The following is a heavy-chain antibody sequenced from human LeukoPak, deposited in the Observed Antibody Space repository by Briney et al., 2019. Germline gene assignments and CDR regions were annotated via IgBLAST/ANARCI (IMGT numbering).Heavy chain of an antibody. CDR3: ARLYWGSYRFLDY. J-gene: IGHJ4*02. V-gene: IGHV3-48*03. Sequence: GGSLRLSCAASGFTFSSYEMNWVRQAPGKGLEWVSYISGSGRTIFYADSVKGRFTISRDNAKNSLYLQMNSLRAEDTAVYYSARLYWGSYRFLDYWGQGTLVTVSS. CDR2: ISGSGRTI. D-gene: IGHD3-16*02. CDR1: GFTFSSYE.